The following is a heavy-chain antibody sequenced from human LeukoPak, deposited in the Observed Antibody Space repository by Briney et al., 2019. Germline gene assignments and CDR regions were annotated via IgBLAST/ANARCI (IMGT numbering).Heavy chain of an antibody. CDR2: ISSSGSPI. D-gene: IGHD2-15*01. CDR3: ARDSPLRGFDY. V-gene: IGHV3-48*03. Sequence: GGSLRLSCAASGFTFSSYEMNWVRRAPGKGLEWVSYISSSGSPIYYADSVKGRFTISRDNAKNSLYLQMNSLRAEDTAVYYCARDSPLRGFDYWGQGTLVTASS. J-gene: IGHJ4*02. CDR1: GFTFSSYE.